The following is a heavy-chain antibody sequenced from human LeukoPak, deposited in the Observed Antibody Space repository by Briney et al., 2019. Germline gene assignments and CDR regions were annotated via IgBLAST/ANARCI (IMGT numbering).Heavy chain of an antibody. Sequence: GASVKVSCKASGYTFINDYTHWVRQAPGQGLEWMGRINPGGDSVNYLQKFQDRVTMTRDTSTDTVYLELSSLRSEDTAIYYCARTMAHGGTNHWGQGTLVTVSS. CDR3: ARTMAHGGTNH. J-gene: IGHJ5*02. V-gene: IGHV1-46*01. D-gene: IGHD2-15*01. CDR1: GYTFINDY. CDR2: INPGGDSV.